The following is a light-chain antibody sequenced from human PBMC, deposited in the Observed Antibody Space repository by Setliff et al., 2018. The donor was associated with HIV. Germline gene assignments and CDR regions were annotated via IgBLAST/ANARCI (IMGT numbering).Light chain of an antibody. CDR1: SSDVVGYNY. V-gene: IGLV2-11*01. J-gene: IGLJ1*01. CDR3: CSYAGSSYV. Sequence: QSVLTQPRSVSGSPGQSVTISCTGTSSDVVGYNYVSWYQQHPGKAPKLMIYDVNKRPSGVPDRFSGSKSGKMASLTISGLQAEDEADYYCCSYAGSSYVFGTGTKV. CDR2: DVN.